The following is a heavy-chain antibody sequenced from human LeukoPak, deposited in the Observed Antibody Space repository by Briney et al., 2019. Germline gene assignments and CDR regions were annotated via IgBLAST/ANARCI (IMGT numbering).Heavy chain of an antibody. CDR2: IYYSGST. D-gene: IGHD5-12*01. V-gene: IGHV4-39*07. Sequence: SETLSLTCTVSGGSISSSSYYWGWIRQPPGTGLEWIGSIYYSGSTYYNPSLKSRVTISVDTSKNQFSLKLSSVTAADTAVYYCVAGYSGYDMSLEDYWGQGTLVTVSS. CDR1: GGSISSSSYY. CDR3: VAGYSGYDMSLEDY. J-gene: IGHJ4*02.